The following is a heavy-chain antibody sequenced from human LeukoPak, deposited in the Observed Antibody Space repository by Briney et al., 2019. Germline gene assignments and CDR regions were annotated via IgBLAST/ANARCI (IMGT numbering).Heavy chain of an antibody. CDR3: AKDLNSSGWSRYYYYYYMDV. CDR2: IYSDNT. D-gene: IGHD6-19*01. CDR1: GFTVSTNS. Sequence: PGGSLRLSCTVSGFTVSTNSMSWVRQAPGKGLEWVSFIYSDNTHYSDSVKGRFTISRDNSKNTLYLQMNSLRAEDTAVYYCAKDLNSSGWSRYYYYYYMDVWGKGTTVTISS. J-gene: IGHJ6*03. V-gene: IGHV3-53*01.